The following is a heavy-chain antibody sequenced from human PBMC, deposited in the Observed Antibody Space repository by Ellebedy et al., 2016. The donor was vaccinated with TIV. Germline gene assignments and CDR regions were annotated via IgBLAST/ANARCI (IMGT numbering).Heavy chain of an antibody. CDR3: TREEPGDRDAFDI. D-gene: IGHD7-27*01. J-gene: IGHJ3*02. Sequence: GGSLRLXXATSGFSISGYEMSWVRQAPGKGLEWVSSISYDSTYKYYAGSVRGRCTFSRDNSKSMVFLQMNRLRGNDTAVYYCTREEPGDRDAFDIWGQGTMVTVSS. CDR1: GFSISGYE. V-gene: IGHV3-21*06. CDR2: ISYDSTYK.